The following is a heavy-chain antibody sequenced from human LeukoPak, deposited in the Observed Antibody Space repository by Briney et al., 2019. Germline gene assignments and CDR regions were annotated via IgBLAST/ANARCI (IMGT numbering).Heavy chain of an antibody. J-gene: IGHJ4*02. CDR1: GGSFSGYY. Sequence: PSETLSLTCAVYGGSFSGYYWSWIRQPPGKGREWIGYIYYSGSTNYNPALKSRVTISEDTSKNQISLKLSSVTAADTAVYYCARVRGYYDSSGYDYWGQGTLVTVSS. V-gene: IGHV4-59*01. CDR2: IYYSGST. D-gene: IGHD3-22*01. CDR3: ARVRGYYDSSGYDY.